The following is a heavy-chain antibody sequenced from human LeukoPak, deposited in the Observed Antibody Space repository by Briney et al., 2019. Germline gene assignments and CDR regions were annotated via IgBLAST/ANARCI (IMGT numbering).Heavy chain of an antibody. CDR2: INSNSGGT. CDR3: AREYYYDSSGYPFDY. D-gene: IGHD3-22*01. Sequence: ASVKVSCKASGYTFTGYYMHWVRQAPGQGLEWMGWINSNSGGTNYAQRFQGRVTMTRDTSISTAYMELSRLRSDDTAVYYCAREYYYDSSGYPFDYWGQGTLVTVSS. J-gene: IGHJ4*02. CDR1: GYTFTGYY. V-gene: IGHV1-2*02.